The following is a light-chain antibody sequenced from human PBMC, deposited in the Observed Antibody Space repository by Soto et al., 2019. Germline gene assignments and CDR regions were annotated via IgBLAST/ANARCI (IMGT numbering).Light chain of an antibody. J-gene: IGKJ2*01. CDR1: QSIINW. Sequence: DIQMTQSPSTLSASVGDRVTITCRASQSIINWLAWYQQKPGKAPKLLIYKASTLESGVTSRFSGSGSGTDFTLTISSLQPDDFATYYCQQYNSYSYTFGQGTKLEIK. CDR2: KAS. CDR3: QQYNSYSYT. V-gene: IGKV1-5*03.